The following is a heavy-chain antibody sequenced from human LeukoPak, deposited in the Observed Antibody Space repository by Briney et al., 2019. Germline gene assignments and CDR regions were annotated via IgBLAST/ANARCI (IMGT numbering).Heavy chain of an antibody. V-gene: IGHV1-3*01. CDR1: GYTFTSYA. J-gene: IGHJ4*02. CDR3: ASRPATVTTSYYFDY. D-gene: IGHD4-11*01. Sequence: ASVKVSCKASGYTFTSYAMHWVRQAPGQRLEWMGWINAGNGNTKYSQKFQGRVTITRDTSTSTAYMELSSLRSEDTAVYYCASRPATVTTSYYFDYWGQGTLVTVSS. CDR2: INAGNGNT.